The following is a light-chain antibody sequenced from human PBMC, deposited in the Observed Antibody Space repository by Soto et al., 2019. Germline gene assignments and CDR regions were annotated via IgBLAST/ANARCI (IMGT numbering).Light chain of an antibody. CDR1: SGHSSYI. CDR3: ETWDSNTWV. V-gene: IGLV4-60*02. J-gene: IGLJ3*02. Sequence: QPVLTQSSSASASLGSSVKLTCTLSSGHSSYIIAWHQQQPGKAPRYLMKLEGSGSYNKGSGVPDRFSGSSSGADRYLTISDLQFEDEADYSWETWDSNTWVFGGGTKLTVL. CDR2: LEGSGSY.